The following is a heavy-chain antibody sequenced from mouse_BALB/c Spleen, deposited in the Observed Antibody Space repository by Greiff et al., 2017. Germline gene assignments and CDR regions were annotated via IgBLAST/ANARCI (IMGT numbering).Heavy chain of an antibody. J-gene: IGHJ4*01. CDR2: IRNKANGYTT. Sequence: EVHLVESGGGLVQPGGSLRLSCATSGFTFTDYYMSWVRQPPGKALEWLGFIRNKANGYTTEYSASVKGRFTISRDNSQSILYLQMNTLRAEDSATYYCARSYYRDYYAMDYWGQGTSVTVSS. D-gene: IGHD2-14*01. CDR1: GFTFTDYY. V-gene: IGHV7-3*02. CDR3: ARSYYRDYYAMDY.